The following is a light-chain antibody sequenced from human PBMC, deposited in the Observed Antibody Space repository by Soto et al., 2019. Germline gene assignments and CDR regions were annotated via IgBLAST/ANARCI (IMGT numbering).Light chain of an antibody. CDR2: ATS. CDR1: QTVNSDY. J-gene: IGKJ1*01. V-gene: IGKV3-20*01. CDR3: HQFGYSPRT. Sequence: EIVLTQSPGTLSLCPGETATLSCRASQTVNSDYLAWFQQRPGQAPRLLIFATSRRATDIPDRFSGSGSGTDFTLAIRRLEPEDFAVYYCHQFGYSPRTFGQGTKVE.